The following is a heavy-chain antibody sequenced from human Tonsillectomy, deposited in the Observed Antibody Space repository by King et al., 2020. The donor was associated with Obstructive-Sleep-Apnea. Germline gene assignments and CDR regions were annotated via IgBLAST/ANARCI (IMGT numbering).Heavy chain of an antibody. CDR2: ISYDGSNK. V-gene: IGHV3-30*04. Sequence: VQLVESGGGVVQPGRSLRLSCAASGFTFSSYAMHWVRQAPGKGLEWVAVISYDGSNKYYADAVKGRFTISRDNSKNTLYLQMNSLRAEDTAVYYCERDESGFGAVTRYYYGMDVWGQGTTVTVSS. CDR1: GFTFSSYA. CDR3: ERDESGFGAVTRYYYGMDV. J-gene: IGHJ6*02. D-gene: IGHD3-10*01.